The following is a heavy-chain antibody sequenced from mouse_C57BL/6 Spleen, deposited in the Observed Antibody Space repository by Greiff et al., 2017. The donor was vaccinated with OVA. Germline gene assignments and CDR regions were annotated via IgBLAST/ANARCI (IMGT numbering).Heavy chain of an antibody. CDR1: GYTFTSYW. J-gene: IGHJ1*03. V-gene: IGHV1-52*01. CDR3: ARTVTTSVDV. D-gene: IGHD2-2*01. Sequence: VQLQQPGAELVRPGSSVKLSCKASGYTFTSYWMHWVKQRPIQGLEWIGNIDPSDSETHYNQKFKDKATLTVDKSSSTAYMQLSSLTSEDSAVYYCARTVTTSVDVWGTGTTVTVSS. CDR2: IDPSDSET.